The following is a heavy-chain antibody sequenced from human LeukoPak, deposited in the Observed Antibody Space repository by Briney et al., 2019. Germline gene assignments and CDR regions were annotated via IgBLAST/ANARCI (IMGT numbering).Heavy chain of an antibody. CDR3: ARGGYDILTGYYYFDY. CDR1: GGSISSGGYY. J-gene: IGHJ4*02. CDR2: IYYSGST. D-gene: IGHD3-9*01. V-gene: IGHV4-31*02. Sequence: TLSLTWTVSGGSISSGGYYWSWIRQHPGKGLEWIGYIYYSGSTYYNPSLKSRVTISVDTSKNQFSLKLSSVTAADTAVYYCARGGYDILTGYYYFDYWGQGTLVTVSS.